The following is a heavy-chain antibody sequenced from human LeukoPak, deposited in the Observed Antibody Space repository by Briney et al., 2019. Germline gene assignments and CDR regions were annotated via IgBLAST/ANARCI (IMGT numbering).Heavy chain of an antibody. V-gene: IGHV3-7*01. Sequence: GGSLRLSCVASGFTLSSYWMSWVRQAPGKGLEWVANINQDGSGEYYVDSVKGRFTISRDNAKSSLSLQMNSLRDEDTAVYYCTRGDLWGQGTLVTVSS. J-gene: IGHJ4*02. CDR3: TRGDL. CDR1: GFTLSSYW. CDR2: INQDGSGE.